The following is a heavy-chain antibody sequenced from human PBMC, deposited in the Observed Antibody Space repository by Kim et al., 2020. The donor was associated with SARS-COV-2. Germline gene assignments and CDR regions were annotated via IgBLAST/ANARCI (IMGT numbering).Heavy chain of an antibody. J-gene: IGHJ4*02. D-gene: IGHD3-22*01. CDR3: ARRPAHFTMKRAAFDY. CDR2: INHSGST. CDR1: GGSFSGYY. V-gene: IGHV4-34*01. Sequence: SETLSLTCAVYGGSFSGYYWSWIRQPPGKGLEWIGEINHSGSTNYNPSLKSRVTISVDTSKNQFSLKLSSVTAADTAVYYCARRPAHFTMKRAAFDYWGQGTLVTVSS.